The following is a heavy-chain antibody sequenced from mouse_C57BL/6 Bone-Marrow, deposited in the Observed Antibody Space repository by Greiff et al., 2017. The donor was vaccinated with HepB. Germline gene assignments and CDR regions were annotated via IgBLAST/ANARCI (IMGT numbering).Heavy chain of an antibody. CDR1: GFTFSSYA. D-gene: IGHD1-1*01. Sequence: DVKLVESGGGLVKPGGSLKLSCAASGFTFSSYAMSWVRQTPEKRLEWVATISDGGSYTYYPDNVKGRFTISRDNAKNNLYLQMSHLKSEDTAMYYCARASPYGSSPYAMDYWGQGTSVTVSS. J-gene: IGHJ4*01. CDR3: ARASPYGSSPYAMDY. CDR2: ISDGGSYT. V-gene: IGHV5-4*03.